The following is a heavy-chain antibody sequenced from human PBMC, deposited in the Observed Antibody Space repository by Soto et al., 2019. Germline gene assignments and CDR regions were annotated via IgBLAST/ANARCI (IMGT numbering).Heavy chain of an antibody. V-gene: IGHV4-59*01. CDR3: ARSGYGRGFPYDYGMDD. CDR2: IYYSGSI. J-gene: IGHJ6*02. CDR1: GGSMSSYY. D-gene: IGHD3-10*02. Sequence: QVQLQEPGPGLVKPSETLSLTCTVSGGSMSSYYWSWIRQPPGKGLEWIGYIYYSGSINYNPSLKCRVTMSVVTPANPISLKLSSVTGARTAVYSCARSGYGRGFPYDYGMDDWGQGTTVTVSS.